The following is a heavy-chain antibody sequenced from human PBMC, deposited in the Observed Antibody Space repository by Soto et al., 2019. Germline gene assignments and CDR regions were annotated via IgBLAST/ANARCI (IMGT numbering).Heavy chain of an antibody. J-gene: IGHJ6*02. CDR1: GFTFSSYG. D-gene: IGHD6-13*01. CDR3: ARELSAQQLETGRYYYYGMDV. V-gene: IGHV3-33*08. CDR2: IWYDGSNK. Sequence: GGSLRLSCAASGFTFSSYGIHWVRQAPGKGLEWVAVIWYDGSNKYYADSVKGRFTISRDNSKNTLYLQMNSLRAEDTAVYYCARELSAQQLETGRYYYYGMDVWGQGTTVTVSS.